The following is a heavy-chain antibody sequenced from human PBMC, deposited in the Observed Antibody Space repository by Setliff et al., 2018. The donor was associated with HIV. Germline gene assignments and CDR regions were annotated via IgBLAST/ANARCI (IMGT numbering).Heavy chain of an antibody. CDR3: ARDRYSGSSTDY. V-gene: IGHV3-30*02. CDR1: GFTFSSYG. Sequence: GSLRLSCAASGFTFSSYGMHWVRQAPGKGLEWVAFIRYDGSNKYYADSVKGRFTISRDNSKNTLYLQMNSLRAEDTAVYYCARDRYSGSSTDYWGQGTLVTVSS. D-gene: IGHD1-26*01. CDR2: IRYDGSNK. J-gene: IGHJ4*02.